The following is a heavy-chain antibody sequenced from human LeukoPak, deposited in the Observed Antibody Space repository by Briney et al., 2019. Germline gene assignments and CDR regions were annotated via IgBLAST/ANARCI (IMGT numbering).Heavy chain of an antibody. CDR1: GYTFTSYD. Sequence: ASVKVSCKASGYTFTSYDINWVRQATGQGLEWMGWMNPNSGNTGYAQKFQGKVTMTRNTSISTAYMELSSLRSEDTAVYYCARVHGVDDFGAPWDYYNGMDVWGQGTTVTVSS. J-gene: IGHJ6*02. CDR3: ARVHGVDDFGAPWDYYNGMDV. D-gene: IGHD3-3*01. CDR2: MNPNSGNT. V-gene: IGHV1-8*01.